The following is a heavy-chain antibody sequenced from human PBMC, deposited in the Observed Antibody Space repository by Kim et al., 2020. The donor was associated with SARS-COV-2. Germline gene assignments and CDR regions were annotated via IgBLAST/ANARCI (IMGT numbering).Heavy chain of an antibody. CDR3: ARHVDLRIHAFDI. D-gene: IGHD5-12*01. CDR1: GYSFTSYW. Sequence: GESLKISRKGSGYSFTSYWIGWVRQMPGKGLEWMGIIYSGDSDTRYSPSFQGQVTISADKSISTAYLQWSSLKASDTAMYYCARHVDLRIHAFDIWGQGTMVTVSS. J-gene: IGHJ3*02. CDR2: IYSGDSDT. V-gene: IGHV5-51*01.